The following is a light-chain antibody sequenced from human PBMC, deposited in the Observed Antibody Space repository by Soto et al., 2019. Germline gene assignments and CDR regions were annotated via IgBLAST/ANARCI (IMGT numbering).Light chain of an antibody. CDR3: ASYTTSSTYV. CDR2: DVS. Sequence: QSVLTQPASASGSPGQSIAISCTGPSSDVGGYSYVSWYQQQPGKAPKLVISDVSNRPSGVSDRFSGSKSGNTASLTISGLQTEDDADYYCASYTTSSTYVFGTGTKVTV. CDR1: SSDVGGYSY. V-gene: IGLV2-14*01. J-gene: IGLJ1*01.